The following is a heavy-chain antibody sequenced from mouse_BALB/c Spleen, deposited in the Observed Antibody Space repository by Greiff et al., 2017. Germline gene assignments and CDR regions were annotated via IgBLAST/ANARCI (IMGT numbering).Heavy chain of an antibody. J-gene: IGHJ3*01. D-gene: IGHD1-1*01. CDR1: GFNIKDYY. CDR3: NAMYGSSYWFAY. CDR2: IDPENGDT. V-gene: IGHV14-4*02. Sequence: EVKVVESGAELVRSGASVKLSCTASGFNIKDYYMHWVKQRPEQGLEWIGWIDPENGDTEYAPKFQGKATMTADTSSNTAYLQLSSLTSEDTAVYYCNAMYGSSYWFAYWGQGTLVTVSA.